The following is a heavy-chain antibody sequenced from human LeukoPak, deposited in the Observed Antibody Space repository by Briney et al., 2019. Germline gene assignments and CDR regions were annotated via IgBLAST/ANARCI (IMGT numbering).Heavy chain of an antibody. CDR3: AKDRDSGSYCLDY. V-gene: IGHV3-23*01. D-gene: IGHD1-26*01. J-gene: IGHJ4*02. Sequence: GGPLRLSCAASGFTFDDYGMSWVRQAPGKGLEWVSAISGSGGSTYYADSVKGRFTISRDNSKNTLYLQMNSLRAEDTAVYYCAKDRDSGSYCLDYWGQGTLVTVSS. CDR2: ISGSGGST. CDR1: GFTFDDYG.